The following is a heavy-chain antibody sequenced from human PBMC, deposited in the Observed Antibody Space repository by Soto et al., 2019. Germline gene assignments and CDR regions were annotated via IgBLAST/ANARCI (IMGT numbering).Heavy chain of an antibody. D-gene: IGHD5-18*01. Sequence: GASVKVSCKASGYTFTSYYMHWVRQAPGQGLEWMGIINPSGGSTSYAQKFQGRVTMTRDTSTSTVYMELSSLRSEDTAVYYCARTEGRGYSYGKFDYWGQGTLVTVSS. CDR3: ARTEGRGYSYGKFDY. V-gene: IGHV1-46*03. J-gene: IGHJ4*02. CDR1: GYTFTSYY. CDR2: INPSGGST.